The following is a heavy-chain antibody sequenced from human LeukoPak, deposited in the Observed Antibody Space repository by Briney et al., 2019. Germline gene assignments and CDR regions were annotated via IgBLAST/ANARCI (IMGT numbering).Heavy chain of an antibody. J-gene: IGHJ4*02. V-gene: IGHV3-7*04. Sequence: PGGSLRLSCAASGFTFRNFWMSWVRQAPGRGLEWVANIHPEGDEKYHVESVKGRFTISRDNAKSSLFLQMNGLRAEDTAVYYCARGDAFSGDHWGQGTLVTVSS. CDR1: GFTFRNFW. CDR3: ARGDAFSGDH. CDR2: IHPEGDEK.